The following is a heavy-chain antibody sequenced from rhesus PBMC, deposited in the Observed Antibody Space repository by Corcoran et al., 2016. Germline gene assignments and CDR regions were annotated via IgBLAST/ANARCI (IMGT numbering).Heavy chain of an antibody. CDR2: ISGGGGST. CDR1: AGAIRRYY. Sequence: QVQLQESGPGLVKPSATLALTCAVSAGAIRRYYHGRWIRHPPGKGLAWNGYISGGGGSTYYNPSLTSRVTISTDTSKNQFSLKLSSVTAADTAVYYCARDSSGWYYFDYWGQGVLVTVSS. CDR3: ARDSSGWYYFDY. V-gene: IGHV4S7*01. J-gene: IGHJ4*01. D-gene: IGHD6-31*01.